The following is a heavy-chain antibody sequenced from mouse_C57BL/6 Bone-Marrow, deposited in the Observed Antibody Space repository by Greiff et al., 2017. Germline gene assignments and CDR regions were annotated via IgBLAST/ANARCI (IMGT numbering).Heavy chain of an antibody. Sequence: QVQLKESGPGLVQPSQSLSITCTVSGFSLTSYGVHWVRQSPGKGLEWLGVIWSGGSTDYNAAFISRLSISKDNSKSQVFFKMNSLQADDRAIYYCARNCDYGVNFAYWGQGTLVTVSA. V-gene: IGHV2-2*01. D-gene: IGHD2-4*01. CDR2: IWSGGST. J-gene: IGHJ3*01. CDR3: ARNCDYGVNFAY. CDR1: GFSLTSYG.